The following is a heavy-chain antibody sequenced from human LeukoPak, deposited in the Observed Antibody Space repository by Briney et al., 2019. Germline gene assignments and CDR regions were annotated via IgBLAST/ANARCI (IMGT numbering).Heavy chain of an antibody. V-gene: IGHV4-34*01. Sequence: SETLSLTCAVYSGSLSGYYWSWIRQPPGKGLEWIGEIKDGGITNYNPSLRSRVTISADTSKKQLCLKLSSATDADTAVYYCARGEVGARPYWYFDLWGRGTLVTVSS. CDR3: ARGEVGARPYWYFDL. CDR2: IKDGGIT. J-gene: IGHJ2*01. CDR1: SGSLSGYY. D-gene: IGHD1-26*01.